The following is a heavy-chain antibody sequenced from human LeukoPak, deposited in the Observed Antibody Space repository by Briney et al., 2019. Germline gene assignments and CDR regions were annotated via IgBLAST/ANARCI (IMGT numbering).Heavy chain of an antibody. D-gene: IGHD2-2*01. J-gene: IGHJ4*02. CDR2: IYYSGST. Sequence: PSETLSLTCTVSGGSISSGGYYWSWIRQHPGKGLEWIGYIYYSGSTYYNPSLKSRVTISVDTSKNQFSLKLSSVTAADTAVYYCAREKVVPAAIPEYSSSSGIDYWGQGTLVTVSS. CDR3: AREKVVPAAIPEYSSSSGIDY. V-gene: IGHV4-31*03. CDR1: GGSISSGGYY.